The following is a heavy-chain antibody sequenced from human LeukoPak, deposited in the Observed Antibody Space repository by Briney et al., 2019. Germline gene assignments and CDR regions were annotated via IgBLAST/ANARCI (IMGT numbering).Heavy chain of an antibody. V-gene: IGHV3-9*01. CDR2: ISWNSGSI. J-gene: IGHJ5*02. D-gene: IGHD6-19*01. CDR1: GFTFDDYA. Sequence: PGGSLRLSCAASGFTFDDYAMHWVRQAPGKGLEWVSGISWNSGSIGYADSVKGRFTISRDNAKNSLYLQMNSLRAEDTALYYCAKDKGGWPAGWFDPWGQGTLVTVSS. CDR3: AKDKGGWPAGWFDP.